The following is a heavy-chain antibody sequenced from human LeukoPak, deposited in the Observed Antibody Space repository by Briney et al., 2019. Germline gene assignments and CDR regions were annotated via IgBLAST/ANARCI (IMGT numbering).Heavy chain of an antibody. V-gene: IGHV4-38-2*01. CDR3: ARLRGYFDY. D-gene: IGHD1-26*01. CDR1: GYSLSSGYY. J-gene: IGHJ4*02. CDR2: IYHSGST. Sequence: SETLSLTCAVSGYSLSSGYYWGWIRQPPGKGLEWIGSIYHSGSTYYNPSLKSRVTISVDTSKNQFSLKLSSVTAADTAVYYCARLRGYFDYWGQGTLVTVSS.